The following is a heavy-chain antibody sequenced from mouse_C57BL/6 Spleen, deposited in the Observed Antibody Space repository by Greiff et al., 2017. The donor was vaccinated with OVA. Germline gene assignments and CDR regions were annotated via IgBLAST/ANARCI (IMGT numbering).Heavy chain of an antibody. Sequence: EVKVVESGGGLVKPGGSLKLSCAASGFTFSDYGMHWVRQAPEKGLEWVAYISSGSSTIYYADTVKGRFTISRDNAKNTLFLQMTSLRSEDTAMYYCARDDYDEVFAYWGQGTLVTVSA. CDR3: ARDDYDEVFAY. D-gene: IGHD2-4*01. CDR2: ISSGSSTI. CDR1: GFTFSDYG. V-gene: IGHV5-17*01. J-gene: IGHJ3*01.